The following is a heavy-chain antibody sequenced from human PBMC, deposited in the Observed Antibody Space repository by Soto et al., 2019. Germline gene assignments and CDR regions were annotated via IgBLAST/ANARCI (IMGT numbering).Heavy chain of an antibody. CDR3: ARSPSWETTVTPYYFDQ. V-gene: IGHV1-8*01. J-gene: IGHJ4*02. Sequence: ASVKVSCKASRYTFIRYDINWVRQAPGQELEWMGWMNPKSANTGYAQTFQGRVTMTRNTSIGTAYMELSSLRSEDTAVYYCARSPSWETTVTPYYFDQWGQGTLVTVSS. D-gene: IGHD4-4*01. CDR1: RYTFIRYD. CDR2: MNPKSANT.